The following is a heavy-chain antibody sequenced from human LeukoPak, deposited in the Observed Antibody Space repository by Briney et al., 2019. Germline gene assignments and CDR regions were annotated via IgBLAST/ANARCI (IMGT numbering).Heavy chain of an antibody. CDR3: ARVLRYFDWLSDYFDY. CDR1: GYSFTSYW. CDR2: IYPGDSDT. J-gene: IGHJ4*02. V-gene: IGHV5-51*01. D-gene: IGHD3-9*01. Sequence: ESLKISCKGSGYSFTSYWIGWVRQMPGKGLEWMGIIYPGDSDTRYSPSFQGQVTISADKSISTAYLQWSSLKASDTAMYYCARVLRYFDWLSDYFDYWGQGTLVTVSS.